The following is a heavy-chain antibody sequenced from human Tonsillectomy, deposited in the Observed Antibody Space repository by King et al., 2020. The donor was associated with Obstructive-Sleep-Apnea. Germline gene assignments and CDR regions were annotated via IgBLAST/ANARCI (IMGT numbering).Heavy chain of an antibody. CDR2: MYYSGNT. V-gene: IGHV4-59*08. CDR1: GGSISNYY. Sequence: VQLQESGPGLVKPSETLSLTCTVSGGSISNYYWSWIRQPPGKGLEWIGYMYYSGNTNFNPSLKSRATISADTSKLQFSLRLSSVTAADTAVYYCARHRGVEDYGGYGDYFDYWGQGTLVTVSS. D-gene: IGHD5-12*01. CDR3: ARHRGVEDYGGYGDYFDY. J-gene: IGHJ4*02.